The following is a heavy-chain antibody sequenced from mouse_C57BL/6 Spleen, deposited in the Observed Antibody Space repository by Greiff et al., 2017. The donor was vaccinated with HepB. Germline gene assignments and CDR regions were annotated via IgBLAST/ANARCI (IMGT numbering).Heavy chain of an antibody. J-gene: IGHJ3*01. Sequence: QVQLKQPGAELVKPGASVKLSCKASGYTFTSYWMHWVKQRPGQGLEWIGMIHPNSGSTNYNEKFKSKATLTVDKSSSTAYMQLSSLTSEDSAVYYYARKPSYYGYDGLAYWGQGTLVTVSA. V-gene: IGHV1-64*01. CDR2: IHPNSGST. D-gene: IGHD2-2*01. CDR1: GYTFTSYW. CDR3: ARKPSYYGYDGLAY.